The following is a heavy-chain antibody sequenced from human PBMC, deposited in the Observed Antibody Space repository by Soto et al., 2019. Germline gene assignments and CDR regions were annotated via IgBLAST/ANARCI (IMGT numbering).Heavy chain of an antibody. J-gene: IGHJ4*02. CDR2: IKGDGSEK. Sequence: EVHLVESGGDLVQPGGSLRLSCAASGFTFSSHWMSWVRQAPGKGLEWVANIKGDGSEKYYVDSVKGRFTISRDNAKNSLFLQMNSLRVEDTALYYCAKDVSWGQGTLVTVSS. V-gene: IGHV3-7*04. CDR1: GFTFSSHW. CDR3: AKDVS.